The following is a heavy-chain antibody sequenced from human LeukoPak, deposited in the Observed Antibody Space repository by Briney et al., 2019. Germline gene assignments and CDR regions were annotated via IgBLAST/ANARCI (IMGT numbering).Heavy chain of an antibody. CDR3: AGGDFFDY. Sequence: GGSLRLSCAVSGFTFSTYTMNWVRQAPGKGLEWVSSITGSSTFIYYADSVKGRFTISRDNAKNSLYLQMNSLRAEDTAVYYCAGGDFFDYWGQGTLVTVSS. CDR1: GFTFSTYT. D-gene: IGHD3-16*01. CDR2: ITGSSTFI. V-gene: IGHV3-21*01. J-gene: IGHJ4*02.